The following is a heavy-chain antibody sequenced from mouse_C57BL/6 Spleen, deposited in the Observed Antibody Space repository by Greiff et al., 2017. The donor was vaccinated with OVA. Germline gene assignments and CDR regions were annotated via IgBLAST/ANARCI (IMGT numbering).Heavy chain of an antibody. CDR3: ARGALYGSSSLDY. CDR1: GYTFTSYW. V-gene: IGHV1-59*01. CDR2: IDPSDSYT. J-gene: IGHJ2*01. D-gene: IGHD1-1*01. Sequence: QVQLKQPGAELVRPGTSVKLSCKASGYTFTSYWMHWVKQRPGQGLEWIGVIDPSDSYTNYNQKFKGKATLTVDTSSSTAYMQLSSLTSEDSAVYYCARGALYGSSSLDYWGQGTTLTVSS.